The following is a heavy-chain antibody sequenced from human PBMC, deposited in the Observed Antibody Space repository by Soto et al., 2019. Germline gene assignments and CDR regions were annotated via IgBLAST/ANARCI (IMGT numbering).Heavy chain of an antibody. Sequence: SETLSLTCTFSGGSISSGDYYWSWIRQPPGKGLEWIGYIYYSGSTYYNPSLKSRVTISVDTSKNQLSLKLSSVTAADTAVYYCARLRSKGDYPYDAFDIWGQGTMVTVSS. D-gene: IGHD4-17*01. V-gene: IGHV4-30-4*01. CDR3: ARLRSKGDYPYDAFDI. CDR1: GGSISSGDYY. CDR2: IYYSGST. J-gene: IGHJ3*02.